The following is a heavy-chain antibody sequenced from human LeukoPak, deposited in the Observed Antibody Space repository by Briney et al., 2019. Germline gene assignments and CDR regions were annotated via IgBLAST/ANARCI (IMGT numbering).Heavy chain of an antibody. CDR2: VNLQGST. CDR3: AREGGPYRPLDY. CDR1: GGSITQTNY. J-gene: IGHJ4*02. V-gene: IGHV4-4*02. Sequence: SETLSLTCGVSGGSITQTNYWTWVRQPPGKGLEGSGEVNLQGSTNYNPSLMARVSISGDKYENDVSPQLTSVTAADASVFHCAREGGPYRPLDYSGQGALVTVAS.